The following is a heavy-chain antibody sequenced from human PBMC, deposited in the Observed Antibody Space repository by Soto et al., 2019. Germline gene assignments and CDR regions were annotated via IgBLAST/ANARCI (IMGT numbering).Heavy chain of an antibody. J-gene: IGHJ6*02. CDR3: AKDTHHFYYWSGYDYYYYGLDV. D-gene: IGHD3-3*01. CDR2: ISGSGSNT. Sequence: VGSLRLSCAASGFTFSSYAMSWVRQATGKGLEWVSSISGSGSNTYYADSVKGRFTISRDNSQNTLYMQMKTLRAEDTAIYYCAKDTHHFYYWSGYDYYYYGLDVWGQGTTVTVSS. V-gene: IGHV3-23*01. CDR1: GFTFSSYA.